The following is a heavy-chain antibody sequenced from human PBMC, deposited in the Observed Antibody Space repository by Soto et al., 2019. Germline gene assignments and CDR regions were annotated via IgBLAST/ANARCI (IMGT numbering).Heavy chain of an antibody. V-gene: IGHV3-72*01. CDR2: SRNKAKSYTT. CDR3: SRMEGG. CDR1: GFTFSDHY. J-gene: IGHJ4*02. D-gene: IGHD1-26*01. Sequence: EEQLVESGGGLVQPGGSLTLSCEVSGFTFSDHYMEWVRQAPGKGLEWVARSRNKAKSYTTDYAASVKGRFTVSRDLSMNSLYLQMNNLKTEDTAVYYCSRMEGGWGQGTLVTVSS.